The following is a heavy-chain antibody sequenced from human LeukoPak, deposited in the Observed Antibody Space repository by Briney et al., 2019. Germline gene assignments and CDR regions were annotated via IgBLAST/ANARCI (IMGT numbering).Heavy chain of an antibody. CDR1: GFTFAGYA. J-gene: IGHJ4*02. Sequence: PGGSLRLSCAASGFTFAGYAMTWVRQAPGKGLEWVAVISYDGTNKYYADSVKGRFTISRDNSKNTVFLQMSSLRAEDTAVYYCATCIVVIGIWAPFDYWSQGSLVTVSS. D-gene: IGHD2-21*01. CDR3: ATCIVVIGIWAPFDY. CDR2: ISYDGTNK. V-gene: IGHV3-30*14.